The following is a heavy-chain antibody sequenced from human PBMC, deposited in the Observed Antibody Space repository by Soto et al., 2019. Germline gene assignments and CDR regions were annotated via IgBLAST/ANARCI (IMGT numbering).Heavy chain of an antibody. J-gene: IGHJ4*01. CDR1: GFTFSNAW. CDR3: TTDAYYYDSSGYYSFDY. D-gene: IGHD3-22*01. CDR2: IKSKTDGGTT. Sequence: PGGSLRLSCAASGFTFSNAWMSWVRQAPGKGLEWVGRIKSKTDGGTTDYAAPVKGRFTISRDDSKNTLYLQMNSLKTEDTAVYYCTTDAYYYDSSGYYSFDYWGHGTLVTVSS. V-gene: IGHV3-15*01.